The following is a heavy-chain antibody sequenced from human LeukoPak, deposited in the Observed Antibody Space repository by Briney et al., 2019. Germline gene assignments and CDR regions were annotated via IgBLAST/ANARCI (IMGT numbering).Heavy chain of an antibody. J-gene: IGHJ3*02. Sequence: GASVKVSCKASGYTFTGYYMHWVRQAPGQGLEWMGWINPNSGGTNYAQKFQGRVTMTRDTSISTAYMELSRLRSDDTAVYYCARDRYAYQLLQGAHDAFDIWGQGTMVTVSS. D-gene: IGHD2-2*01. V-gene: IGHV1-2*02. CDR1: GYTFTGYY. CDR2: INPNSGGT. CDR3: ARDRYAYQLLQGAHDAFDI.